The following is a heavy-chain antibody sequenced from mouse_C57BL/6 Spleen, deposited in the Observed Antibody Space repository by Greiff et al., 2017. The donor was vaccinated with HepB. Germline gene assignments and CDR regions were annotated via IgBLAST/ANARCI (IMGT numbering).Heavy chain of an antibody. CDR2: IYPGDGDT. CDR1: GYAFSSSW. J-gene: IGHJ3*01. D-gene: IGHD2-1*01. V-gene: IGHV1-82*01. CDR3: ARSNYGNSWFAY. Sequence: QVQLQQSGPELVKPGASVKISCKASGYAFSSSWMNWVKQRPGKGLEWIGRIYPGDGDTNYNGKFKGKATLTADKSSSTAYMQLSSLTSEDSAVYFCARSNYGNSWFAYWGQGTLVTVSA.